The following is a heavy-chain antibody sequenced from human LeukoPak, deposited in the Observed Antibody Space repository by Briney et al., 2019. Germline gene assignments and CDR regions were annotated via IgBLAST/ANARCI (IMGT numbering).Heavy chain of an antibody. J-gene: IGHJ3*02. V-gene: IGHV3-23*01. CDR3: ARGGSYLSAFDI. CDR1: GFTFSSYG. CDR2: ISGSGGST. Sequence: GGTLRLSCAASGFTFSSYGMSWVRQAPGKGLEWVSAISGSGGSTFYADSVKGRFTISRDNSKNTLYLQMNSLRAEDTAVYYCARGGSYLSAFDIWGQGTMVTVSS. D-gene: IGHD1-26*01.